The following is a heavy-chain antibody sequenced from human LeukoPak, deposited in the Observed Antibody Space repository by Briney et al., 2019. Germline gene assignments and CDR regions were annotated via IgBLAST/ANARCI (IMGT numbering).Heavy chain of an antibody. D-gene: IGHD3-22*01. CDR3: ARRVEDYYDSSGYYSDAFDI. V-gene: IGHV4-39*01. Sequence: KPSETLSLTCTVSGGSIGSSTYYWGWIRQPPGKGLEWIGSIYYTGNTYYNPSLKSRVTIYVDTSQNQFSLKLSSVTAADTAVYYCARRVEDYYDSSGYYSDAFDICGQGTMVTVSS. CDR2: IYYTGNT. J-gene: IGHJ3*02. CDR1: GGSIGSSTYY.